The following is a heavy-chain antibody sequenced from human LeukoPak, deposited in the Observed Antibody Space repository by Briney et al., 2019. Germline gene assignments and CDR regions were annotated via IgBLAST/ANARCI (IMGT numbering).Heavy chain of an antibody. CDR2: ISSDGNT. CDR1: GFTVSSSA. CDR3: ARGQEQFSSPWQWGPRRKNFYYYGRDV. J-gene: IGHJ6*02. V-gene: IGHV3-66*01. Sequence: PGGSLRLSCAASGFTVSSSAMNWVRLGPGKGLEWVSVISSDGNTYYADSVNGRFTISRDNSRNTLSLQMHSLRADDTAVYYCARGQEQFSSPWQWGPRRKNFYYYGRDVWGQGTTVTVSS. D-gene: IGHD6-19*01.